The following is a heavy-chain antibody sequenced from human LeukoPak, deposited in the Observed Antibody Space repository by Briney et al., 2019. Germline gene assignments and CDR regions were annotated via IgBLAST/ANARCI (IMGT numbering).Heavy chain of an antibody. D-gene: IGHD3-10*01. J-gene: IGHJ6*03. CDR3: ARVSRVRGVYYYYYMDV. CDR2: IYNSGST. Sequence: PSQTLSLTCTVSGGSINIDGYSWNWIQQPPGKGLEWIGYIYNSGSTYSNPSLKSRLTMSVDTSKNQFSLKLSSVTAADTAVYYCARVSRVRGVYYYYYMDVWGKGTTVTISS. V-gene: IGHV4-30-4*07. CDR1: GGSINIDGYS.